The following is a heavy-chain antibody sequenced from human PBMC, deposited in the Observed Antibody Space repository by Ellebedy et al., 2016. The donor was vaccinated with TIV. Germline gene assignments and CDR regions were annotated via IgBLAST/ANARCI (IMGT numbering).Heavy chain of an antibody. D-gene: IGHD3-3*01. CDR2: ISGNGVNT. CDR1: GFTFSDYA. CDR3: AKLFGDRGGRFPDYYGMDV. Sequence: GESLKISXAASGFTFSDYAMSWVRQAPGKGPEWVSAISGNGVNTFYADSVKGRFTISRDNSKNKLYLQMDSLRGEDAAIYYCAKLFGDRGGRFPDYYGMDVWGQGATVTVSS. V-gene: IGHV3-23*01. J-gene: IGHJ6*02.